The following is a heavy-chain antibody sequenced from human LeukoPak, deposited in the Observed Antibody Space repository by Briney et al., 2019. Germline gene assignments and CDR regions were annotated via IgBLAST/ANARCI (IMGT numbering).Heavy chain of an antibody. CDR1: GFTFSSYW. Sequence: TGGSLRLSCAASGFTFSSYWMHWVRQGPGKGLEWVSRINMDGTTISYADSVKGRFTISRDNAKNTLYLQMSSLRAEDTAVYYCARHDHRNLFFDYWGQGTLVTVSS. CDR2: INMDGTTI. J-gene: IGHJ4*02. V-gene: IGHV3-74*01. CDR3: ARHDHRNLFFDY. D-gene: IGHD1-14*01.